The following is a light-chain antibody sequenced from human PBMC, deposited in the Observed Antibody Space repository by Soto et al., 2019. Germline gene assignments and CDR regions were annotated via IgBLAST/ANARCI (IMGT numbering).Light chain of an antibody. Sequence: QSVLTQPASVSGSPGQSITISCTGTSSDVGGYNYVSWYQQHPGKAPQLLIYEVTNRPSGISNRFSGSKSGNTASLTISGLQAEEEADYHCISYTSMNTVYVFGTGTKLTVL. J-gene: IGLJ1*01. CDR3: ISYTSMNTVYV. CDR2: EVT. CDR1: SSDVGGYNY. V-gene: IGLV2-14*01.